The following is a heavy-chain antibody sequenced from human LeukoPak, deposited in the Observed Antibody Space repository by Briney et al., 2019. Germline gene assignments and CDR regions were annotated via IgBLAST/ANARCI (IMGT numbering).Heavy chain of an antibody. CDR3: ARARLDSSGRFDY. Sequence: SETLSLTCTVSGGSISSYYWSWIRQPPGKGLEWVGYIYYGGSTDYNPSLKSRVTISKDTSKTQFSLRLSSVTAADTAVYYCARARLDSSGRFDYWGQGTLVTVSS. V-gene: IGHV4-59*01. D-gene: IGHD3-22*01. CDR1: GGSISSYY. J-gene: IGHJ4*02. CDR2: IYYGGST.